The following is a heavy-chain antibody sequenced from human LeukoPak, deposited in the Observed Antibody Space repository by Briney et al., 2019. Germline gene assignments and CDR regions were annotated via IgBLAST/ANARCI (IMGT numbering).Heavy chain of an antibody. CDR2: IWYDGSNK. V-gene: IGHV3-33*01. CDR3: ARRYFDL. J-gene: IGHJ2*01. Sequence: LAGGSLRLSCAASGFTFSSYAMHWVRQAPGKGLEWVAVIWYDGSNKYYADSVKGRFTISRDNAKNSLHLQMNSLRAEDTAVYYCARRYFDLWGRGTLVTVSS. CDR1: GFTFSSYA.